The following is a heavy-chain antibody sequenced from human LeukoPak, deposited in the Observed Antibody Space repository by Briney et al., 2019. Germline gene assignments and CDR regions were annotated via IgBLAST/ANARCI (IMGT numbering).Heavy chain of an antibody. CDR2: IYYSGST. V-gene: IGHV4-39*07. CDR1: GGSISSSSYY. J-gene: IGHJ3*02. Sequence: PSETLSLTCTVSGGSISSSSYYWGWIRQPPGKGLEWIGSIYYSGSTYYNPSLKSRVTISVDTSKNQFSLKLSSVTAADTAVYYCARALNDILTGRHDGFDIWGQGTMVTVSS. D-gene: IGHD3-9*01. CDR3: ARALNDILTGRHDGFDI.